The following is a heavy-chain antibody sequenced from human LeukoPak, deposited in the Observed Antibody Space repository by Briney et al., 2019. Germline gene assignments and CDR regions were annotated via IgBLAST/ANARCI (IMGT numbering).Heavy chain of an antibody. Sequence: ASVKVSCKASGYTFTSYGISWVRQAPGQGLEWMGWISAYNGNTNYAQKLQGRVTMTTDTSTSTAYMELRSLRSDDTAVYYCARGKGGYIYLYYFDYWGQGTLVTVSS. CDR3: ARGKGGYIYLYYFDY. CDR1: GYTFTSYG. D-gene: IGHD5-12*01. V-gene: IGHV1-18*01. J-gene: IGHJ4*02. CDR2: ISAYNGNT.